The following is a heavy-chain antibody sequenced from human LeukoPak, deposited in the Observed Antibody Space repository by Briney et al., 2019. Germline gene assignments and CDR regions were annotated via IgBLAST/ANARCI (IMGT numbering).Heavy chain of an antibody. J-gene: IGHJ6*03. CDR2: INYSGST. CDR1: GGSISSSSYY. V-gene: IGHV4-39*07. D-gene: IGHD3-3*01. CDR3: ARDLRYDFWSCRMGYMDV. Sequence: SETLSLTCTVSGGSISSSSYYWGWIRQPPGKGLEWIGSINYSGSTYYNPSLKSRVTISVDTSKDQFSLKPSSVTAADTAVYYCARDLRYDFWSCRMGYMDVWGKGTTVTVSS.